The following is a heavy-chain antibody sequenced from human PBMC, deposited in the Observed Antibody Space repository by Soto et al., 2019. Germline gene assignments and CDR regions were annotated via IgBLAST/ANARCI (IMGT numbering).Heavy chain of an antibody. CDR1: CDSYSISTYS. D-gene: IGHD6-19*01. J-gene: IGHJ5*02. CDR3: AGMPYTSGLRFDP. CDR2: IYQSGVT. V-gene: IGHV4-30-2*01. Sequence: SETLSLTCNMSCDSYSISTYSWSWIRQPPGKALQWIGFIYQSGVTSYNPSLASRVSISLDRSNNQCSLKLKSVTAADTAVYFCAGMPYTSGLRFDPWGPGTLVTVSS.